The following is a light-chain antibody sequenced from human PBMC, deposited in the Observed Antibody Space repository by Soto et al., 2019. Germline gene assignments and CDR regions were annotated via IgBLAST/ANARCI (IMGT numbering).Light chain of an antibody. Sequence: DIQMTQSPSTLSASVGDRVTITCRASQSISNWLAWYQQKPGKAPKLLIYDASSLESGVPSRFSGSGSGTEFTLTISSLQPDDFATYYCQQYNSYSPSYTFGQGTKLEIK. J-gene: IGKJ2*01. CDR1: QSISNW. CDR2: DAS. CDR3: QQYNSYSPSYT. V-gene: IGKV1-5*01.